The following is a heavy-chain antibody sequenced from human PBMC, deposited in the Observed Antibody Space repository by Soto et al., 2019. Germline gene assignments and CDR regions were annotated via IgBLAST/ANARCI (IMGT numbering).Heavy chain of an antibody. V-gene: IGHV3-15*07. J-gene: IGHJ4*01. CDR3: TTDSYTSVIVVRFDY. D-gene: IGHD3-22*01. Sequence: GGSLRLSCAASGFAFSNAWINWVRQAPGKGLEWVGRIKSKGHGGTTDFAAPVRGRFAISRDDSRNIVYMQMNSLNTEDIAVYFCTTDSYTSVIVVRFDYWGHGTLVTVSS. CDR2: IKSKGHGGTT. CDR1: GFAFSNAW.